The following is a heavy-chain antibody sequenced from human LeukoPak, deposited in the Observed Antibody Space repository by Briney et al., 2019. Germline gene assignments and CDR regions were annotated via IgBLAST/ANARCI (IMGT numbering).Heavy chain of an antibody. CDR1: GGSISSSSYY. D-gene: IGHD6-19*01. Sequence: SETLSLTCTVSGGSISSSSYYWGWIRQPPGKGLEWIGSIYYSASTSYNPSLKSRVTISVDTSKNQFSLKLSSVTAADTAVYYCARNSSGGWFDPWGQGTLVTVSS. V-gene: IGHV4-39*01. CDR3: ARNSSGGWFDP. J-gene: IGHJ5*02. CDR2: IYYSAST.